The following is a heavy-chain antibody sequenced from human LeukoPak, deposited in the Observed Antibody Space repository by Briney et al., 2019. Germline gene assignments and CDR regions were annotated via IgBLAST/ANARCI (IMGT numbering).Heavy chain of an antibody. Sequence: PGGSLRLSCAASGFTFSSYWMHWVRQAPGKGLVWVSRINSDGSSTSYADSVKGRFTISRDIAKNTLYLQMNSLRAEDTAVYYCARDRQQTNWFDPWGQGTLVTVSS. CDR2: INSDGSST. CDR1: GFTFSSYW. J-gene: IGHJ5*02. CDR3: ARDRQQTNWFDP. V-gene: IGHV3-74*01. D-gene: IGHD6-13*01.